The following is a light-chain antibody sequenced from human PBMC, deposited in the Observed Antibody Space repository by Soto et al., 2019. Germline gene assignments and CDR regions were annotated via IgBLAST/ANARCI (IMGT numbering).Light chain of an antibody. V-gene: IGKV2-30*02. CDR2: KVS. Sequence: DVVMTQSPLSLPVTLGQPASISCISNQSLVHSDGIAYFSWFQQRPGRSPRRLIYKVSNRDSGVPARFSGSGSGTDFALKISRVEAEDVGVYYCMQARQSLTITFGQGTRLEIK. CDR3: MQARQSLTIT. J-gene: IGKJ5*01. CDR1: QSLVHSDGIAY.